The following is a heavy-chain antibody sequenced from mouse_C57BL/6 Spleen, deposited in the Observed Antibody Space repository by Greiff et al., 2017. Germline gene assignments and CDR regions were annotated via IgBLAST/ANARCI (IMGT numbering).Heavy chain of an antibody. V-gene: IGHV1-54*01. Sequence: QVQLKESGAELVRPGTSVKVSCKASGYAFTNYLIEWVKQRPGQGLEWIGVINPGSGGTNYNEKFKGKATLTADKSSSTAYMQLSSLTSEDSAVYFCARGGLRPSWFAYWGQGTLVTVSA. CDR3: ARGGLRPSWFAY. CDR1: GYAFTNYL. D-gene: IGHD2-4*01. J-gene: IGHJ3*01. CDR2: INPGSGGT.